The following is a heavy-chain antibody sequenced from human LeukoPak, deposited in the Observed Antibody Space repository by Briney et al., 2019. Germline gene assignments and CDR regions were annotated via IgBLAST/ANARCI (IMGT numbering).Heavy chain of an antibody. D-gene: IGHD1-26*01. V-gene: IGHV3-23*01. Sequence: LPGGSLRLSCAASGFTFSSYEMSWVRQAPGKGLEWVSGISSSGGSTSYADSVKGRFTVSRDNSKNTLYLQMNSLRAEDTAVYYCAKDRWEVVPRGVAFHVWGQGTMVTVSS. J-gene: IGHJ3*01. CDR1: GFTFSSYE. CDR2: ISSSGGST. CDR3: AKDRWEVVPRGVAFHV.